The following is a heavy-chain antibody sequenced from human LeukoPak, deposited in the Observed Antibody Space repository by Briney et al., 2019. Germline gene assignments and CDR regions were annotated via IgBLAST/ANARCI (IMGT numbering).Heavy chain of an antibody. J-gene: IGHJ6*03. CDR3: AAVAGYYYYMDV. V-gene: IGHV3-66*01. Sequence: GGSLRLSCAASGFTFSNAWMSWVRQAPGKGLEWVSVIYSGGSTYYADSVKGRFTISRDNSKNTLYLQMNSLRAEDTAVYYCAAVAGYYYYMDVWGKGTTVTISS. CDR1: GFTFSNAW. CDR2: IYSGGST. D-gene: IGHD4-23*01.